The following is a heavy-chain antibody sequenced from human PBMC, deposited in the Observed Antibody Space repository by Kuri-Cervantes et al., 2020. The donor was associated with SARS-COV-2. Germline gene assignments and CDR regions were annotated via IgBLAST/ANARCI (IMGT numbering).Heavy chain of an antibody. V-gene: IGHV3-21*01. D-gene: IGHD3-22*01. Sequence: GGSLRLSCAASEFTFSSYSMNWVRQAPGKGLEWVSSISSSSSYIYYADSVKGRFTISRDNAKNSLYLQMNSLRAEDTAVYYCARGYDSSGYEIYYYYYGMDVWGQGTTVTVSS. CDR2: ISSSSSYI. CDR1: EFTFSSYS. CDR3: ARGYDSSGYEIYYYYYGMDV. J-gene: IGHJ6*02.